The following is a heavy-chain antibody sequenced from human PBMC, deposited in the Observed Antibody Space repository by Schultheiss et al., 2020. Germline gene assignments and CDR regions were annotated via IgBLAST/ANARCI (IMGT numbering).Heavy chain of an antibody. CDR3: ARGYSSSWSYYYYGMDV. V-gene: IGHV4-59*01. CDR1: GGSISSYY. D-gene: IGHD6-13*01. J-gene: IGHJ6*02. Sequence: SETLSLTCTVSGGSISSYYWSWIRQPPGKGLEWIGYIYYSGRTNYNPSLKSRVTISVDTSKNQFSLKLSSVTAADTAVYYCARGYSSSWSYYYYGMDVWGQGTTVTVS. CDR2: IYYSGRT.